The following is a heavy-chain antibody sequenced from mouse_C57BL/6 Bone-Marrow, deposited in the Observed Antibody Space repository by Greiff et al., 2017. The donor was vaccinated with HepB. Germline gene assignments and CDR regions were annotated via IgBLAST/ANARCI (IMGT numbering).Heavy chain of an antibody. Sequence: QVQLQQSGPELVKPGASVKISCKASGYAFSSSWMNWVKQRPGKGLEWIGRIYPGDGDTNYNGKFKGKATLTADKSSSTAYMQLSSLTSEDSAVYFCARRLGPRYFDVWGTGTTVTVSS. V-gene: IGHV1-82*01. CDR1: GYAFSSSW. J-gene: IGHJ1*03. CDR2: IYPGDGDT. CDR3: ARRLGPRYFDV. D-gene: IGHD4-1*01.